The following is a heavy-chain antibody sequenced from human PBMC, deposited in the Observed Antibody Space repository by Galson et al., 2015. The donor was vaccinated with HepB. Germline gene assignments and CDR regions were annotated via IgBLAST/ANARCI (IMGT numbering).Heavy chain of an antibody. D-gene: IGHD2-2*01. V-gene: IGHV4-39*01. CDR2: IYYSGST. Sequence: ETLSLTCTVSGGSIISSRNYWGWIRQPPGKGLEWMGGIYYSGSTHYKPSLKSRLTLSVDTSKHQFSLKLSSVTAAGTAVYYCARPRYCSSASCSASFDLWGQGTLVTVSS. CDR3: ARPRYCSSASCSASFDL. CDR1: GGSIISSRNY. J-gene: IGHJ4*02.